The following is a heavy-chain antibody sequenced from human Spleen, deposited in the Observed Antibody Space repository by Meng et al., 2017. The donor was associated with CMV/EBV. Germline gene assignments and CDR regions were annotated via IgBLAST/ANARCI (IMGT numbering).Heavy chain of an antibody. J-gene: IGHJ5*02. V-gene: IGHV1-2*02. D-gene: IGHD6-6*01. CDR1: GYTFTGYY. CDR3: ARGEAARPDLLWFDP. CDR2: INPESGDA. Sequence: ASVKVSCKASGYTFTGYYIHWVRQAPGKGFEWMGWINPESGDANYAQKFQGRVTMTRDTSISTAYMELTRLRSDDTAVYYCARGEAARPDLLWFDPWGQGTLVTVSS.